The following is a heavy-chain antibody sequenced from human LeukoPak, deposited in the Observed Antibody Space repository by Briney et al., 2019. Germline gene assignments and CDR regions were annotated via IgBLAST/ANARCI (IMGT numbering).Heavy chain of an antibody. J-gene: IGHJ5*02. D-gene: IGHD6-19*01. Sequence: GASVKVSCKASGYTFTSYYMHWVRQAPGQGLEWMGIINPSGGSTSYAQKFQGRVTMTRDTSTSTVYMELSSLRSEDTAVYYCARDHSPGRYSSGWPKGGLDVNWFDPWGQGTLVTVSS. CDR3: ARDHSPGRYSSGWPKGGLDVNWFDP. CDR1: GYTFTSYY. CDR2: INPSGGST. V-gene: IGHV1-46*01.